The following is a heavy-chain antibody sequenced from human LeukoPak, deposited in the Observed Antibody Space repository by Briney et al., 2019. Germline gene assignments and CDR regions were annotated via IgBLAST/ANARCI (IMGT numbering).Heavy chain of an antibody. Sequence: ASVKVSCRASGYTFTGNYMHWVRQAPGQGLEWMGWINPNSGGTNYAQKFQGRVAMTRDTSISTAYMELSRLRSDDTAVYYCTFTDASFDYWGQGTLVTVSS. CDR3: TFTDASFDY. V-gene: IGHV1-2*02. J-gene: IGHJ4*02. CDR2: INPNSGGT. CDR1: GYTFTGNY.